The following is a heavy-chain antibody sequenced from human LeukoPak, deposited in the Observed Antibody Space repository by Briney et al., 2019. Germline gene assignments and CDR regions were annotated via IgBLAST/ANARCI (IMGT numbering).Heavy chain of an antibody. Sequence: SETLSLTCTVSGGPISSGDYYWSWIRQPPGKGLEWIGYIYYSGSTYYNPSLKSRVTISVDTSKTQFSLKLSSVTAADTAVYYCARVLSGWSFDYWGQGTLVTVSS. CDR2: IYYSGST. V-gene: IGHV4-30-4*01. CDR1: GGPISSGDYY. J-gene: IGHJ4*02. D-gene: IGHD6-19*01. CDR3: ARVLSGWSFDY.